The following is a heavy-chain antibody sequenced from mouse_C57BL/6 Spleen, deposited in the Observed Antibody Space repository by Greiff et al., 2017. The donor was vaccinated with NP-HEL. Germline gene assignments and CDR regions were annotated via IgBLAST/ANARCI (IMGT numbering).Heavy chain of an antibody. CDR1: GYTFTEYT. CDR3: ARHEEDGYYWYFDV. CDR2: FYPGSGSI. Sequence: VKVVESGAELVKPGASVKLSCKASGYTFTEYTIHWVKQRSGQGLEWIGWFYPGSGSIKYNEKFKDKATLTADKSSSTVYMELSRLTSEDSAVYFCARHEEDGYYWYFDVWGTGTTVTVSS. D-gene: IGHD2-3*01. V-gene: IGHV1-62-2*01. J-gene: IGHJ1*03.